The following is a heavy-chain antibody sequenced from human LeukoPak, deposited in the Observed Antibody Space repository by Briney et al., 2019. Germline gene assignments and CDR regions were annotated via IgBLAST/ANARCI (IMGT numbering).Heavy chain of an antibody. V-gene: IGHV4-31*03. CDR2: IYYSGST. J-gene: IGHJ4*02. Sequence: SQTLSLTCTVSGGSISNGGYYWSWIRQHPGKGLEWIGYIYYSGSTYYNPSLKSRVTISVDTSKNQFSLKLSSVTAADTAVYYCARVGPATGFDYWGQGTLVTVSS. D-gene: IGHD1-1*01. CDR3: ARVGPATGFDY. CDR1: GGSISNGGYY.